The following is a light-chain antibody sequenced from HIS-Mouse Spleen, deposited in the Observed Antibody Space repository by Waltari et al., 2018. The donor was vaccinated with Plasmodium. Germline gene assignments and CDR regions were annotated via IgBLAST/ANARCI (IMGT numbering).Light chain of an antibody. CDR3: QQYGSSSWT. CDR2: GAS. CDR1: QSVSSSY. J-gene: IGKJ1*01. Sequence: EIVLTQSPGTLSLSPGERATLSCRASQSVSSSYLAWYQQKPGQAPRLRIYGASGRATGIPDRFSGSGSVTDFTLTISRLEPEDFAVYYCQQYGSSSWTFGQGTKVEIK. V-gene: IGKV3-20*01.